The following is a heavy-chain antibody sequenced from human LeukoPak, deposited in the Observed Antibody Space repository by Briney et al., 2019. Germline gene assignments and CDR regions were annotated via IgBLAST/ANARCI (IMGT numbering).Heavy chain of an antibody. V-gene: IGHV4-59*01. CDR1: GGSISSYY. Sequence: PSETLSLTCTGSGGSISSYYWSWIRQPPGKGVEWIGYIYYSGSTNYNPSLKSRVTISVDTSKNQFSLKLSSVTAADTAVYYCARAQTYYDFWSGSYYYYYMDVWGKGTTVTVSS. D-gene: IGHD3-3*01. J-gene: IGHJ6*03. CDR2: IYYSGST. CDR3: ARAQTYYDFWSGSYYYYYMDV.